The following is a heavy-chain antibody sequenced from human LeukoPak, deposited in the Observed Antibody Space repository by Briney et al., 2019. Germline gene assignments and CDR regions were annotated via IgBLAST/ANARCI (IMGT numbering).Heavy chain of an antibody. CDR1: GGSISSYY. V-gene: IGHV4-59*01. D-gene: IGHD2-2*01. CDR2: IYYSGST. Sequence: ASETLSLTCTVSGGSISSYYWSWIRQPPGKGLEWIGYIYYSGSTNYNPSLKSRVTISVDTSKNQFSLKLSSVTAADTAVYYCARGGYCSSTSCLPPSYYYYGMDVWGQGTTVTVSS. J-gene: IGHJ6*02. CDR3: ARGGYCSSTSCLPPSYYYYGMDV.